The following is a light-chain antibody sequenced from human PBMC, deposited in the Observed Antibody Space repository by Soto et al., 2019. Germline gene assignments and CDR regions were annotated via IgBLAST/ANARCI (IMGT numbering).Light chain of an antibody. V-gene: IGLV2-18*02. Sequence: QSALTQPPSVSGSPGQSVTISCTGTSSDVGSYDRVSWYQQPPGTAPKLMIYEVNNRPSGVPDRFSGPKSGNTASLTISGLQAEDEADYYCTSYTSSNTFVFGTGTQLTVL. J-gene: IGLJ7*01. CDR3: TSYTSSNTFV. CDR2: EVN. CDR1: SSDVGSYDR.